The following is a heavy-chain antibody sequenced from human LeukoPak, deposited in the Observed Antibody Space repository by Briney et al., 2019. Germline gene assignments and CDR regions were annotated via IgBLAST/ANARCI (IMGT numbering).Heavy chain of an antibody. D-gene: IGHD3-9*01. CDR3: AASDILTGYY. CDR1: GYTFTSYA. J-gene: IGHJ4*02. Sequence: ASVKVSCKASGYTFTSYAMNWVRQAPGHGLEWMGWINTNTGNPTYAQGFTGRFVFSLDTSVSTAYLQISSLKAEDTAVDYCAASDILTGYYWGQGTLVTVSS. CDR2: INTNTGNP. V-gene: IGHV7-4-1*02.